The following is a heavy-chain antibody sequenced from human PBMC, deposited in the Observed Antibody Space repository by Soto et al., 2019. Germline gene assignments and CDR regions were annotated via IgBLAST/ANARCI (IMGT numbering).Heavy chain of an antibody. J-gene: IGHJ4*02. CDR1: GFTFSSYA. CDR3: ARDGIRLPPQRITMVRGAPKYYFDY. CDR2: ISYDGSNK. Sequence: GGSLRLSCAASGFTFSSYAMHWVRQAPGKGLEWVAVISYDGSNKYYADSVKGRFTISRDNSKNTLYLQMNSLRAEDTAVYYCARDGIRLPPQRITMVRGAPKYYFDYWGQGTLVTVSS. D-gene: IGHD3-10*01. V-gene: IGHV3-30-3*01.